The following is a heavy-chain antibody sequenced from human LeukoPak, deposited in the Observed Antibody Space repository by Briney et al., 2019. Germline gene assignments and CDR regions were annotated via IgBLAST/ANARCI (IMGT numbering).Heavy chain of an antibody. J-gene: IGHJ4*02. V-gene: IGHV3-21*01. CDR3: ARENTYSESYLTHFDY. Sequence: GGSLRLSCAASGFTFSNYNLNWVRQAPGKGLEWVSSISSSSSYIYYADSLKGRFTISRDNAKNSLCLQMNNLRAEDTAVYYCARENTYSESYLTHFDYWGQGTLVTVSS. CDR1: GFTFSNYN. CDR2: ISSSSSYI. D-gene: IGHD1-26*01.